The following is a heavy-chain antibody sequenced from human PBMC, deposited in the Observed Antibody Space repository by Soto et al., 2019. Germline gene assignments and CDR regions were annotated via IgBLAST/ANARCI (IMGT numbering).Heavy chain of an antibody. V-gene: IGHV1-46*01. Sequence: GASVKVSCKASGYTFTSYYMHWVRQAPGQGLEWMGIINPSGGSTSYAQKFQGRVTMTRDTSTSTVYMELSSLRSEDTAVYYCARDLLHGITIFGVVNNNYYYGMDVWGQGTTVTVS. CDR1: GYTFTSYY. J-gene: IGHJ6*02. D-gene: IGHD3-3*01. CDR2: INPSGGST. CDR3: ARDLLHGITIFGVVNNNYYYGMDV.